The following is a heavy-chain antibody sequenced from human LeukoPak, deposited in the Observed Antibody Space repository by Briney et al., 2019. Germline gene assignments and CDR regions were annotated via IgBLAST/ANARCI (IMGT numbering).Heavy chain of an antibody. CDR3: SFNLGSGSYAFDI. J-gene: IGHJ3*02. V-gene: IGHV4-39*07. Sequence: SETLSLTCTASGGSISSYYWGWIRQPPGKGLEWIGSIYYGGSTYYSPSLKSRVTISLDTSKHQFSLKLSSVTAADTAVYYCSFNLGSGSYAFDIWGQGTMVTVSS. CDR2: IYYGGST. D-gene: IGHD3-10*01. CDR1: GGSISSYY.